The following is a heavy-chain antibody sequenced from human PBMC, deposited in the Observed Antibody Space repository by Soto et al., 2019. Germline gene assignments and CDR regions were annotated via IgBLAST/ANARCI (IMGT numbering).Heavy chain of an antibody. Sequence: ASVKVSCKASGYTFTSYYMHWVRQAPGQGLEWMGIINPSGGSTSYAQKFQGRVTMTRDTSTSTVNMELSSLRSEDTAVYYCARDLKYSSWYPYYFDYWGQGTLVTVSS. J-gene: IGHJ4*02. CDR2: INPSGGST. CDR3: ARDLKYSSWYPYYFDY. D-gene: IGHD6-19*01. V-gene: IGHV1-46*01. CDR1: GYTFTSYY.